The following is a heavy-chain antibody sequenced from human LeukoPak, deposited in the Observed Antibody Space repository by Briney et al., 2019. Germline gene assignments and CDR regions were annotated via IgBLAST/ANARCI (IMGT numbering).Heavy chain of an antibody. J-gene: IGHJ4*02. Sequence: PGGSLRLSCAASGFTFRNHGMHWIRQAPGKGLEWVAIIWYDGSNKYYAASVNGRFTISIDNSKNTLYLRMNSLRDDDTAVYYCVRDRGALQYFDYWGQGTLVTVSS. CDR1: GFTFRNHG. CDR2: IWYDGSNK. D-gene: IGHD2/OR15-2a*01. V-gene: IGHV3-33*01. CDR3: VRDRGALQYFDY.